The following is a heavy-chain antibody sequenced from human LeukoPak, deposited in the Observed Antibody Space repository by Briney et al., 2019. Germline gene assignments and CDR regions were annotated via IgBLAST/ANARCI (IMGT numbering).Heavy chain of an antibody. CDR1: GYTFTSYG. V-gene: IGHV1-18*01. D-gene: IGHD3-22*01. Sequence: ASVKVSCKASGYTFTSYGISWVRQAPGQGLEWMGWISAYNGNTNYAQKLQGRVTMTTDTSTSTAYMELRSLRSDDTAVYYCARDGYDNSGYSLFDYWGQGTLVTVSS. CDR2: ISAYNGNT. J-gene: IGHJ4*02. CDR3: ARDGYDNSGYSLFDY.